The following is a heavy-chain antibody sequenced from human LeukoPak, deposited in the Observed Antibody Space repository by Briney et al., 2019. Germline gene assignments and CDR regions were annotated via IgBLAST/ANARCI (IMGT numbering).Heavy chain of an antibody. D-gene: IGHD6-6*01. Sequence: GESLKISCKGSGYSFTSYWIGWVRQMPGKGLEWMGIINPGDSDTRYSPSFQGQVTISADKSISTAYLQWSSLKASDTAMYYCARQTRIAARPGTDAFDIWGQGTMVTVSS. J-gene: IGHJ3*02. CDR2: INPGDSDT. CDR1: GYSFTSYW. V-gene: IGHV5-51*01. CDR3: ARQTRIAARPGTDAFDI.